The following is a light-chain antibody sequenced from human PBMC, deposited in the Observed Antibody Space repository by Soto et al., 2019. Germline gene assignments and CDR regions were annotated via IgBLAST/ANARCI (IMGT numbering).Light chain of an antibody. V-gene: IGKV1-5*01. Sequence: IQMTQSPSTLSASVGDRVTITCRASPSISSWLAWYQQKPGKAPKLLIYDASNLESGVPSRFSGSGSGTEFTLAISCLQPDDVATYYCQQYNSFSSFGQGTKLEIK. CDR2: DAS. CDR1: PSISSW. J-gene: IGKJ2*01. CDR3: QQYNSFSS.